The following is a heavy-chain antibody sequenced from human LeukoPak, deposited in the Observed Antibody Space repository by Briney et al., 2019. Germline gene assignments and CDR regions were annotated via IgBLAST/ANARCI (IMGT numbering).Heavy chain of an antibody. D-gene: IGHD3-10*01. CDR2: IKPDGSEK. CDR3: VRGSSGTVVRGVSWAWFDP. V-gene: IGHV3-7*05. J-gene: IGHJ5*02. CDR1: GFTLSTYW. Sequence: GGSLRLSCAASGFTLSTYWMTWVRQAPGKGLEWVANIKPDGSEKYFVDSVRGRFTISRDNVKNSLYLQMNSLRAEDTAVYYCVRGSSGTVVRGVSWAWFDPWGQGTLVTVSS.